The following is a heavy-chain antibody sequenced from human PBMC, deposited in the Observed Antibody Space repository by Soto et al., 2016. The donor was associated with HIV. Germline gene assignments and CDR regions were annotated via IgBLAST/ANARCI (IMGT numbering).Heavy chain of an antibody. CDR3: ARDRPGYSDRSGSSVGVGYFEN. J-gene: IGHJ4*02. V-gene: IGHV3-66*01. CDR2: IYSGGNT. CDR1: GFTVSSSY. Sequence: EVQLVESGGGSVQPGGSLRLSCAASGFTVSSSYMSWVRQTPGKGLEWVSVIYSGGNTYYANSVKGRFTISRDNSNNTLHLQMNSLRAEDTAVYYCARDRPGYSDRSGSSVGVGYFENWGQGNLVTVSS. D-gene: IGHD3-22*01.